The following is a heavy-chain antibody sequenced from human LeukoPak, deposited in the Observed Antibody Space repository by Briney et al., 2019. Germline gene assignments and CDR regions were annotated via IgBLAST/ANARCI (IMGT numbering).Heavy chain of an antibody. CDR1: GGSISSSSYY. V-gene: IGHV4-39*07. CDR3: ARGPYSYDSSGAFDI. Sequence: PSQTLSLTCTVSGGSISSSSYYWGWIRQPPGKGLEWIGSIYYSGSTYYNPSLKSRVTISVDTSKNQFSLKLSSVTAADTAVYFCARGPYSYDSSGAFDIWGQGTMVTVSS. D-gene: IGHD3-22*01. J-gene: IGHJ3*02. CDR2: IYYSGST.